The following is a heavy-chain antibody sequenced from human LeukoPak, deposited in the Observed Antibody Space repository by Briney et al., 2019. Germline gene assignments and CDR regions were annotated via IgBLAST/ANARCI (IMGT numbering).Heavy chain of an antibody. V-gene: IGHV1-2*02. D-gene: IGHD6-13*01. CDR1: GYSFSDYY. Sequence: ASVKVSCKASGYSFSDYYMHWVRQAPGQGLEWMGWINPTSGGTKYEEKFQGRVSMTSDTTLSTAYMELGRLSSDDTATYFCSRGSSHTAVGGVNWFDPWGQGTLVTVSS. J-gene: IGHJ5*02. CDR3: SRGSSHTAVGGVNWFDP. CDR2: INPTSGGT.